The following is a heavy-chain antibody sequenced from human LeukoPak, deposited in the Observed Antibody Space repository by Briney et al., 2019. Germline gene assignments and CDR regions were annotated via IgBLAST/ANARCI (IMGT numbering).Heavy chain of an antibody. CDR2: IGNTET. V-gene: IGHV3-23*01. Sequence: SGGSLRLSCAPSGFPFETNAMSWVRQAPGKGLEWVATIGNTETFYADSVTGRFTISRDNSKNTVNLQMNRLRVEDAAIYYCAKDWIQFNRVFDCFDSGGQGTLVTVSA. CDR3: AKDWIQFNRVFDCFDS. D-gene: IGHD5-18*01. J-gene: IGHJ4*02. CDR1: GFPFETNA.